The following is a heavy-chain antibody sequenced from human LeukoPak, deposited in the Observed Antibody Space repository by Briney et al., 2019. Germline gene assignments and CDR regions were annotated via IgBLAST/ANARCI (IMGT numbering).Heavy chain of an antibody. Sequence: GGSLRLSCAASGFTFDDYAMHWVRQAPGKGLEWVSGISRNNGSIGYADSAKGRFTISRDNAKNSLYLQMNSLRAEDTALYYCAKGYQLLSSPLDYWGQGTLVTVSS. CDR3: AKGYQLLSSPLDY. CDR1: GFTFDDYA. CDR2: ISRNNGSI. D-gene: IGHD2-2*01. J-gene: IGHJ4*02. V-gene: IGHV3-9*01.